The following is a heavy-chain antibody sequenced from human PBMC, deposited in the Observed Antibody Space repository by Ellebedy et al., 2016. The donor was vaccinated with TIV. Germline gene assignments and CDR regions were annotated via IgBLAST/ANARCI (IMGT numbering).Heavy chain of an antibody. V-gene: IGHV1-3*01. CDR3: ARDGWKTGASKTFDY. Sequence: AASVKVSCKASGFIFSRYAIHWVRQAPGQRPEWMGWVDGDNVNTKYSQNLQGRVTITRDTSASTVYMELSSLKSEDTAVYYCARDGWKTGASKTFDYWGQGTLVTVSS. D-gene: IGHD2-8*02. CDR2: VDGDNVNT. CDR1: GFIFSRYA. J-gene: IGHJ4*02.